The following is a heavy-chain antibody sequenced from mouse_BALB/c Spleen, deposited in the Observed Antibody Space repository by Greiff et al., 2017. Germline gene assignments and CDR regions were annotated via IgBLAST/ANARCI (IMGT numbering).Heavy chain of an antibody. CDR1: GFNIKDTY. V-gene: IGHV14-3*02. J-gene: IGHJ2*01. CDR3: ARDTTVVIDY. CDR2: IDPANGNT. D-gene: IGHD1-1*01. Sequence: VQLKQSGAELVKPGASVKLSCTASGFNIKDTYMHWVKQRPEQGLEWIGRIDPANGNTKYDPKFQGKATITADTSSNTAYLQLSSLTSEDTAVYYCARDTTVVIDYWGQGTTLTVSS.